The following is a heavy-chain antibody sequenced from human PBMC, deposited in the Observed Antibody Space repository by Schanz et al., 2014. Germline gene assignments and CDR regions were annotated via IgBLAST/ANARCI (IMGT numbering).Heavy chain of an antibody. Sequence: QVQLVQSGAEVKKPGASVKVSCKASGYTFTSYSIHWVRQAPGQRLEWMGWINAGTGNTEYSQKFQGRVTITRDTLASTAYMEVSSLRSEDTAVYYCARGVRIDYWGQGTLVTVSS. CDR1: GYTFTSYS. CDR2: INAGTGNT. D-gene: IGHD3-3*01. V-gene: IGHV1-3*01. J-gene: IGHJ4*02. CDR3: ARGVRIDY.